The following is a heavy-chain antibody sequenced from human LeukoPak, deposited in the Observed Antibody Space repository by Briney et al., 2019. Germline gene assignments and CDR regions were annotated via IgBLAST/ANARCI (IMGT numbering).Heavy chain of an antibody. J-gene: IGHJ5*02. D-gene: IGHD2-2*01. V-gene: IGHV3-23*01. CDR1: GFTFSSYA. CDR3: AKDPYCSSTSCHDNWFDP. Sequence: GGSLILSCAASGFTFSSYAMSWVRQAPGKVLEWVSAISGSGGSTYYADSVKGRFTISRDNSKNTLYLQMNSLRAEDTAVYYCAKDPYCSSTSCHDNWFDPWGQGTLVTVSS. CDR2: ISGSGGST.